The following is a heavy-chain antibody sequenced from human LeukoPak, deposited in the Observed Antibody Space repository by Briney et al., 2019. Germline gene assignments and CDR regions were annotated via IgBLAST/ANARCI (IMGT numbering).Heavy chain of an antibody. J-gene: IGHJ5*02. CDR1: GYTFTSYG. CDR3: ARDGYCSSTSCYSWFDP. D-gene: IGHD2-2*02. CDR2: INPNSGGT. Sequence: ASVKVSCKASGYTFTSYGISWVRQAPGQGLEWMGWINPNSGGTNYALKFQGRVTMTRDTSISTAYMELSRLRSDDTAVYYCARDGYCSSTSCYSWFDPWGQGTLVTVSS. V-gene: IGHV1-2*02.